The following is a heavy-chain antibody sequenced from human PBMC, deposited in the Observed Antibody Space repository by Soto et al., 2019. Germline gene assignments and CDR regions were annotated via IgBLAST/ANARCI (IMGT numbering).Heavy chain of an antibody. Sequence: EVQLLESGGGLVQPGRSLRLSCAASGFTFATYAMTWVRQAPGKGPEWVSARSGSGGSTYYADSVKGRFTISRDNLKETLGLEVIGQSAEETAVYYCARGGGYDFWSGYPNWFDPWGQGTLVTVSS. CDR3: ARGGGYDFWSGYPNWFDP. CDR2: RSGSGGST. V-gene: IGHV3-23*01. CDR1: GFTFATYA. D-gene: IGHD3-3*01. J-gene: IGHJ5*02.